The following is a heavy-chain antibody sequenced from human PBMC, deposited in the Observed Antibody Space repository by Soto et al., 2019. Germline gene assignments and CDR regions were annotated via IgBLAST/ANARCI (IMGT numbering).Heavy chain of an antibody. Sequence: GASVKVSCKASGYTFTSYAMHWVRQAPGQRLEWMGWINAGNGNTKYSQKFQGRVTITRDTSASTAYMELSSLRSEDTAVYYCARDFFSGRTMVRGVILSGFDYWGQGTLVTVSS. CDR3: ARDFFSGRTMVRGVILSGFDY. CDR1: GYTFTSYA. CDR2: INAGNGNT. V-gene: IGHV1-3*01. D-gene: IGHD3-10*01. J-gene: IGHJ4*02.